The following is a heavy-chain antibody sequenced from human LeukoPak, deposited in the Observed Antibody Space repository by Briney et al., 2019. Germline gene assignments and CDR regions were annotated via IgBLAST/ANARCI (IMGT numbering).Heavy chain of an antibody. CDR2: ISSSGSTI. Sequence: GGSLRLSCAASGFTFSDYYMSWIRQAPGKGLEWVSYISSSGSTIYYADSVKGRFTISRDNAKNSLYLQMNSLRAEDTAVYYCARDATNYHDSSDWSDYWGQGTLVTVSS. V-gene: IGHV3-11*04. D-gene: IGHD3-22*01. CDR1: GFTFSDYY. CDR3: ARDATNYHDSSDWSDY. J-gene: IGHJ4*02.